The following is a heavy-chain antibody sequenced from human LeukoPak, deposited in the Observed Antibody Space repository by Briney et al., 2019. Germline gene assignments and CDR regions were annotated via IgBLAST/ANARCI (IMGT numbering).Heavy chain of an antibody. CDR3: AKIFCSSVTCYLDF. CDR1: GGSISSSSYY. D-gene: IGHD2-2*01. CDR2: IYYSGST. V-gene: IGHV4-39*07. Sequence: PSETLSLTCTVSGGSISSSSYYWGWIRQPPGKGLEWIGSIYYSGSTYYNPSLMRRVIISVDKSKNQFSLRLSSVTAADTAVYYCAKIFCSSVTCYLDFWGQGTLVTVSS. J-gene: IGHJ4*02.